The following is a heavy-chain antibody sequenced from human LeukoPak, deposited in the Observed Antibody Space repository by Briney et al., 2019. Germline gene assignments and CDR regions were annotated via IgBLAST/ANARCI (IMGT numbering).Heavy chain of an antibody. CDR3: ARRDYGDYGPGAFDI. V-gene: IGHV5-51*01. J-gene: IGHJ3*02. CDR2: IYPGDSDT. CDR1: GCSFTSYW. Sequence: GESLKISCKGSGCSFTSYWIGWVRQMPGKGLEWMGIIYPGDSDTRYSPSFQGQVTISADKSISTAYLQWSSLKASDTAMYYCARRDYGDYGPGAFDIWGQGTMVTVSS. D-gene: IGHD4-17*01.